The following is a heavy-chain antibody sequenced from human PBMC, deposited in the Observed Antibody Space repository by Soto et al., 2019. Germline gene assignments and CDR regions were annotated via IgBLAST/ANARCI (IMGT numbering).Heavy chain of an antibody. J-gene: IGHJ5*02. CDR1: GGSFSGYY. CDR3: ARNRGYYYGSGSYNH. V-gene: IGHV4-34*01. D-gene: IGHD3-10*01. Sequence: SETLSLTCAVYGGSFSGYYWSWIRQPPGKGLEWIGEINHSGSTNYNPSLKSRVTISVDTSKNQFSLKLSSVTAADTAVYYCARNRGYYYGSGSYNHWGQGTLVTVPQ. CDR2: INHSGST.